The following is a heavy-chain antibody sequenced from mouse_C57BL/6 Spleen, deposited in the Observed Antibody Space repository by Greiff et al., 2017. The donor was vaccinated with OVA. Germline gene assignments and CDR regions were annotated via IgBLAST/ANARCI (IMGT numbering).Heavy chain of an antibody. CDR2: IDPSDSET. D-gene: IGHD3-2*02. CDR3: ARSTAQALFAY. J-gene: IGHJ3*01. Sequence: QVQLQQSGAELVRPGSSVKLSCKASGYTFTSYWMHWVKQRPIQGLEWIGNIDPSDSETHYNQKFKDKATLTVDKSSSTSYMQLSSLTSEDSTVYYCARSTAQALFAYWGQGTLVTVSA. CDR1: GYTFTSYW. V-gene: IGHV1-52*01.